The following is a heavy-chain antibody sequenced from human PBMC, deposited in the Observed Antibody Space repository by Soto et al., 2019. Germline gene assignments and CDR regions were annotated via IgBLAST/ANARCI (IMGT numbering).Heavy chain of an antibody. Sequence: SETLSLTCTVSGGSISSGGYYWSWIRQHPGKGLEWIGYIYYSGSTYYNPSLKSRVTISVDTSKNQFSLKLSSVTAADTAVYYCARVPADGDYFDYWGQGTLVTVSS. CDR2: IYYSGST. D-gene: IGHD4-17*01. V-gene: IGHV4-31*03. J-gene: IGHJ4*02. CDR1: GGSISSGGYY. CDR3: ARVPADGDYFDY.